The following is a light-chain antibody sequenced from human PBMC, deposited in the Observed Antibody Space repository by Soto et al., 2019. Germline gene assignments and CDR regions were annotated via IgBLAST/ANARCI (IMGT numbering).Light chain of an antibody. V-gene: IGLV2-23*02. CDR3: CSYTLSASFV. CDR2: GVS. Sequence: QSALTQPASVSGSPGQSITISCTGTSSDIGIYNLVSWYQLFPGKAPRLMLYGVSKRPSGISNRFSGSKSGSTASLTISGLQAEDEADYYCCSYTLSASFVFGTGTKLTVL. J-gene: IGLJ1*01. CDR1: SSDIGIYNL.